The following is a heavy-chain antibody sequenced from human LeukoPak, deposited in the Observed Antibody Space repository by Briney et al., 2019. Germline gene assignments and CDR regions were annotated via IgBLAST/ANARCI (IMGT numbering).Heavy chain of an antibody. CDR2: ISSSSSYI. CDR1: GFTFSSYS. CDR3: ARLGGAAAVDY. V-gene: IGHV3-21*01. D-gene: IGHD6-13*01. Sequence: GGSLRLSCAASGFTFSSYSMNWVRQAPGKGLEWVSSISSSSSYIYYADSVKGRFTISRDNAKNSLYLQMNSLRAEDTAVYYCARLGGAAAVDYWGQGTLVTVSS. J-gene: IGHJ4*02.